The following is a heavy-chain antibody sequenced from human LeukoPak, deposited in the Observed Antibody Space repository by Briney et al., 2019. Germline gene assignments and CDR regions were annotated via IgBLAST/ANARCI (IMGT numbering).Heavy chain of an antibody. CDR1: GFTVGTNS. CDR3: ASAREYCGSAECYEYFQH. J-gene: IGHJ1*01. V-gene: IGHV3-53*01. D-gene: IGHD2-21*01. CDR2: IYSGGSA. Sequence: GGSLRLSCAASGFTVGTNSMSWVRQSPGKGLEWVSVIYSGGSAYYADSVNGRFTISRDNSRNTLFLQMNSLRAEDTALYYCASAREYCGSAECYEYFQHWGQGTLVTVSS.